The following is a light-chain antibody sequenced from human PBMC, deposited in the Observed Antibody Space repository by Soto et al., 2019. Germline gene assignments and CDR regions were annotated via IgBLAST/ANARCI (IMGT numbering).Light chain of an antibody. CDR1: QSISSW. V-gene: IGKV1-5*01. J-gene: IGKJ1*01. CDR3: QQYNSYPWT. CDR2: DAS. Sequence: DSQMTQSPSTRSASVGDRVTITCRASQSISSWLAWYQQKPGKAPKLLIYDASSLESGVPSRFSGSGSGTEFTLTITSLQPDDFATYYCQQYNSYPWTFGQGTKVDIK.